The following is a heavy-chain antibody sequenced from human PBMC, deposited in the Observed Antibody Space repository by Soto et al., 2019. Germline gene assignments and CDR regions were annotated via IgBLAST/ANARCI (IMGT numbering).Heavy chain of an antibody. Sequence: GGSLRLSCGASGFTFSSYAMSWVRQAPGKGLGWVSVISGSGGITYSADSVKGRFTISRDNSKNMLYLQMNSLRAEDTAVYYCAKGITDTGGYYYYSMDVWGQGTAVTVSS. CDR1: GFTFSSYA. CDR3: AKGITDTGGYYYYSMDV. D-gene: IGHD3-16*01. J-gene: IGHJ6*02. V-gene: IGHV3-23*01. CDR2: ISGSGGIT.